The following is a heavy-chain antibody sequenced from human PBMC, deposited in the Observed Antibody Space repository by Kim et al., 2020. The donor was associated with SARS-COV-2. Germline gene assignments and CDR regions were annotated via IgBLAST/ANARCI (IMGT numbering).Heavy chain of an antibody. Sequence: SETLSLTCTVSGGSIISVDFYWSWIRQHPEKGLEWIGYIYYNGKTFYNPSLRSRVTISLDTSENQVSLKLTSVTAADTAVYFCARERYGSEDYFDSWGQGTLVTVSS. D-gene: IGHD3-10*01. J-gene: IGHJ4*02. CDR2: IYYNGKT. CDR3: ARERYGSEDYFDS. CDR1: GGSIISVDFY. V-gene: IGHV4-31*03.